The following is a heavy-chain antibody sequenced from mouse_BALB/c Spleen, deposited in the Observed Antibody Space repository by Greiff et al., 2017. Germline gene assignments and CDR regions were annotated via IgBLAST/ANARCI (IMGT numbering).Heavy chain of an antibody. CDR2: IDPSDSET. D-gene: IGHD1-1*01. Sequence: QVQLQQPGAELVKPGAPVKLSCKASGYTFTSYWMNWVKQRPGRGLEWIGRIDPSDSETHYNQKFKDKATLTVDKSSSTAYIQLSSRTSEDSAVYYCALRGFYYGSVFAYWGQGTLVTVSA. J-gene: IGHJ3*01. CDR3: ALRGFYYGSVFAY. V-gene: IGHV1-69*02. CDR1: GYTFTSYW.